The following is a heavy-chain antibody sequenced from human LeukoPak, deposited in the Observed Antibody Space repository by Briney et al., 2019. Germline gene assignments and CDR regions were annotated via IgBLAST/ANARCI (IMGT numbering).Heavy chain of an antibody. V-gene: IGHV1-24*01. J-gene: IGHJ4*02. CDR1: GYTLTELS. D-gene: IGHD4-17*01. CDR3: ATKHAFRSYGSLDY. CDR2: FDPEDGET. Sequence: ASVKVSCKVSGYTLTELSMHWVRQAPGKGLEWMGGFDPEDGETIYAQKCQGRVTMTEDTSTDTAYMELSSLRSEETAVYDCATKHAFRSYGSLDYWGQGTLVTVSS.